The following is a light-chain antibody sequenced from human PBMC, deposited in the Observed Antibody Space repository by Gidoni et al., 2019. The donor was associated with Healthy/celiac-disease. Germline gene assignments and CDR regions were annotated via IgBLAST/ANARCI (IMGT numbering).Light chain of an antibody. CDR2: KAS. J-gene: IGKJ2*04. V-gene: IGKV1-5*03. CDR1: QSISSW. Sequence: DIQMTQSPSTLSASVGDSVTITCRASQSISSWLAWYQQKPGKAPQLLIQKASTLESGVPSRFSGSGSGTEFTLTISSLQPDDFATYYCQQYNSYACSFGQGTKLEIK. CDR3: QQYNSYACS.